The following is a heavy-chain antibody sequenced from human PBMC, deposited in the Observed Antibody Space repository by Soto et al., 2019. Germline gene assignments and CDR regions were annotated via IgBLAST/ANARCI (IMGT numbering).Heavy chain of an antibody. CDR2: ISNDGSNK. CDR3: AKDLGYDFWSGYYTRTYYYYGMDV. V-gene: IGHV3-30*18. J-gene: IGHJ6*02. CDR1: GFTFSSYG. Sequence: GGSLRSSWAASGFTFSSYGMHWVRQAPSKALEWLAGISNDGSNKYYADSVKGRFTISRDNSKNTLYLQMNSLRAEDTAVYYCAKDLGYDFWSGYYTRTYYYYGMDVWGQGTTVTVSS. D-gene: IGHD3-3*01.